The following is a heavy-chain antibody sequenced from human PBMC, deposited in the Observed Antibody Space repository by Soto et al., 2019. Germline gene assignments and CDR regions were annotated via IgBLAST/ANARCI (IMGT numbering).Heavy chain of an antibody. CDR1: GFTFSSYA. CDR2: ISYDGSNK. J-gene: IGHJ4*02. Sequence: GGSLRLSCAASGFTFSSYAMHWVRQAPGKGLEWVAVISYDGSNKYYADSVKGRFTISRDNSKNTLYLQMNSLRAEDTAVYYCARAWRIAAALDYFDYWGQGTLVTVSS. CDR3: ARAWRIAAALDYFDY. V-gene: IGHV3-30-3*01. D-gene: IGHD6-13*01.